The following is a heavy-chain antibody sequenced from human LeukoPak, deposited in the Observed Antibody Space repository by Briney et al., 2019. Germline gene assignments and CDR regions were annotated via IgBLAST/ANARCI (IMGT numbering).Heavy chain of an antibody. V-gene: IGHV4-59*01. D-gene: IGHD1-26*01. CDR3: ATSRGGWDQYYFDY. CDR1: GGSISSYY. J-gene: IGHJ4*02. CDR2: IYYSGST. Sequence: SETLSLTCTVSGGSISSYYWSWIRQPPGKGLEWIGYIYYSGSTNYNPSLKGRVTISVDTSKNQFSLKLSSVTAADTAVYYCATSRGGWDQYYFDYWGQGTLVTVSS.